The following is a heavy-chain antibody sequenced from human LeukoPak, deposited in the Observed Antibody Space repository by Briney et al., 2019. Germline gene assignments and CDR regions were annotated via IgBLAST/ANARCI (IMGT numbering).Heavy chain of an antibody. CDR3: ARAEGWQLDLLRYYFDY. Sequence: SETLSLTCTVSGYSISSGYYWGWIRQPPGKWLEWIGSIYHSGSTYYNPSLKSRVTISVDTSKNQFSLKLSSLTAADSAVYYCARAEGWQLDLLRYYFDYWGQGTLVTVSS. D-gene: IGHD6-6*01. CDR2: IYHSGST. CDR1: GYSISSGYY. J-gene: IGHJ4*02. V-gene: IGHV4-38-2*02.